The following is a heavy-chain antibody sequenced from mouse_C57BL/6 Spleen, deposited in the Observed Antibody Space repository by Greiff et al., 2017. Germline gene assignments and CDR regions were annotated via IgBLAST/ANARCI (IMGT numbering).Heavy chain of an antibody. Sequence: EVMLVESGGGLVQPGGSLKLSCAASGFTFSDYYMYWVRQTPEKRLERVAYISNGGGSTYYPDTVKGRFTISSNNAKNTLYLQMIRLKSEDTAMYYCARHGTTVVATRAMDYWGQGTSVTVSS. V-gene: IGHV5-12*01. CDR2: ISNGGGST. D-gene: IGHD1-1*01. CDR3: ARHGTTVVATRAMDY. J-gene: IGHJ4*01. CDR1: GFTFSDYY.